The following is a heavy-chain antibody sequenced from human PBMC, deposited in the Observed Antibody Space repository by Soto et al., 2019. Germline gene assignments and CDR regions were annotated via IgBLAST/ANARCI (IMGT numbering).Heavy chain of an antibody. J-gene: IGHJ4*02. V-gene: IGHV4-39*01. CDR1: GGSISSSSYY. Sequence: SETLSLTCTVSGGSISSSSYYWGWIRQPPGKGLEWIGSIYYSGSTYYNPSLKSRVTISVDTSKDQFSLKLSSVTAADTAVYYCAITYYDYVWGSYRRYYFDYWGQGTLVTVSS. CDR3: AITYYDYVWGSYRRYYFDY. D-gene: IGHD3-16*02. CDR2: IYYSGST.